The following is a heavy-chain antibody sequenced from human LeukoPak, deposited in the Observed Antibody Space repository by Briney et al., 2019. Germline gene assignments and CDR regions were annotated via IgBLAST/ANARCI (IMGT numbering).Heavy chain of an antibody. J-gene: IGHJ5*02. CDR2: IKQDGSEK. CDR3: AKAGVDTAMVSSVRFDP. Sequence: PGGSLRLSCAASGFTFSSYWMSWVRQAPGKGLEWVANIKQDGSEKYYVDSVKGRFTISRDNAKNSLYLQMNSLRAEDTAVYYCAKAGVDTAMVSSVRFDPWGQGTLVTVSS. D-gene: IGHD5-18*01. CDR1: GFTFSSYW. V-gene: IGHV3-7*01.